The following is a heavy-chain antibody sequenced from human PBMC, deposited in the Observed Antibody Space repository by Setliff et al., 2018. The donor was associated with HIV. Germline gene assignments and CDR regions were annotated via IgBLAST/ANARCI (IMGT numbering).Heavy chain of an antibody. D-gene: IGHD1-1*01. J-gene: IGHJ4*02. Sequence: GASVKVSCKASGYTFTSYAMHWVRQAPGQRLEWMGWINAGNGNTKYSQKFQGRVTITRDTSASTAYMELGSLRSEDTAVYYCASARIPTGGTSTSFDYWGQGTLVTVSS. V-gene: IGHV1-3*01. CDR2: INAGNGNT. CDR3: ASARIPTGGTSTSFDY. CDR1: GYTFTSYA.